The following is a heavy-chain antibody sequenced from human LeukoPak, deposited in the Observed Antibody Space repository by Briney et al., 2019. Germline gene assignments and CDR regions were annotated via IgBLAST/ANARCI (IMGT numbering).Heavy chain of an antibody. J-gene: IGHJ4*02. CDR1: GFTFSSYA. CDR3: LKDRLGTGDY. CDR2: ITSNWDTT. D-gene: IGHD7-27*01. Sequence: GGSLRLSCSSSGFTFSSYAMHWVRQAPGKGPEYVSSITSNWDTTYYTDSVKGRFTISRDNSKNTLYLQMSSLRAEDTAVYYCLKDRLGTGDYWGQGTLVSVSS. V-gene: IGHV3-64D*06.